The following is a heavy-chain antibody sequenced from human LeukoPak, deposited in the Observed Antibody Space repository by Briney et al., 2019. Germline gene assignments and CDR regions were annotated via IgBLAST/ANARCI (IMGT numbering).Heavy chain of an antibody. CDR2: INWNGGST. CDR1: GFTFDDYG. CDR3: AKDWSSPDY. J-gene: IGHJ4*02. D-gene: IGHD3-3*01. V-gene: IGHV3-23*01. Sequence: SGGSLRLSCAASGFTFDDYGMSWVRQAPGKGLEWVSGINWNGGSTYYADSVKGRFTISRDNSKNTLYLQMNSLRAEDTAVYYCAKDWSSPDYWGQGTLVTVSS.